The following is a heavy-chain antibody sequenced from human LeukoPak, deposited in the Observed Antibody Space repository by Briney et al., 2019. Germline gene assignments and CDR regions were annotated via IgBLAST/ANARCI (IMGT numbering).Heavy chain of an antibody. J-gene: IGHJ4*02. V-gene: IGHV3-21*01. CDR3: ARDSRAYCGGDCYSPFDY. Sequence: GGSLRLSCAASGFTFSSYNMNWVRQAPGKGLEWVSSISSSSTYIYYADSVKGRFTISRDNAKNSLYLQINSLRAEDTAVYYCARDSRAYCGGDCYSPFDYWGQGTLVTVSP. CDR2: ISSSSTYI. CDR1: GFTFSSYN. D-gene: IGHD2-21*02.